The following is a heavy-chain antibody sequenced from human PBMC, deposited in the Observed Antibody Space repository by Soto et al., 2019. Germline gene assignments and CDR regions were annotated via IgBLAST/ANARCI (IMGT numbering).Heavy chain of an antibody. J-gene: IGHJ5*02. D-gene: IGHD2-21*02. CDR2: IYHSGST. V-gene: IGHV4-30-2*01. Sequence: PSETLSLTCAVSGGSISSGGYSWSWIRQPPGKGLEWIGYIYHSGSTYYNPSLKSRVTISVDRSKNQFSLKLNSVTAADTAVYYCARGVVVTAPSNWFDPWGQGTLVTVS. CDR1: GGSISSGGYS. CDR3: ARGVVVTAPSNWFDP.